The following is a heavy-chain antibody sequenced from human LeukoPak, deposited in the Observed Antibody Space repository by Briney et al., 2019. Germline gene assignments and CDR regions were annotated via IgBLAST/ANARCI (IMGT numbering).Heavy chain of an antibody. J-gene: IGHJ4*02. V-gene: IGHV4-31*03. CDR2: IYYSGCT. Sequence: SETLSLTCTVSGGSISSGGYYWSWIRQHPGKGLEWVGYIYYSGCTYYNPSLKSRVTISVDTSKNQFSLKLSSVTAADTAVYYCARALPPSYYYDSSGYSYWGQGTLVTVSS. CDR3: ARALPPSYYYDSSGYSY. D-gene: IGHD3-22*01. CDR1: GGSISSGGYY.